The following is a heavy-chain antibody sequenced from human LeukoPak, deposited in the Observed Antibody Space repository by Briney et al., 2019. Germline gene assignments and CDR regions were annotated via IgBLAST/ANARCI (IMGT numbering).Heavy chain of an antibody. CDR2: ISAYNGNT. D-gene: IGHD3-10*01. J-gene: IGHJ6*03. Sequence: GASVKVSCKASGYTFTSYGISWVRQAPGQGLEWMGWISAYNGNTNYAQKLQGRVTMTADTFTSTVYMEMRSLRSDDTAVYYCARGGSGDHQEQLGPPGYYHYMDVWGTGTTVTVSS. CDR1: GYTFTSYG. V-gene: IGHV1-18*01. CDR3: ARGGSGDHQEQLGPPGYYHYMDV.